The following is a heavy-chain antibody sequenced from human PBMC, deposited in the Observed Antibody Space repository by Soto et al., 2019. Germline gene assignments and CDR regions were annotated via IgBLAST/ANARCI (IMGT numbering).Heavy chain of an antibody. J-gene: IGHJ4*02. CDR3: AREPKRSTAFGSDTTLDY. V-gene: IGHV5-10-1*01. CDR1: GYSFTSYW. Sequence: EVQLVQSGAEVKKPGESLRISCKGSGYSFTSYWINWVRQMPGKGLEWMGRIDASDSYTNYSPHFQGNVTISADKSISTASLQWSSLKASDTAMYYCAREPKRSTAFGSDTTLDYWGQGTLVTVSS. D-gene: IGHD6-25*01. CDR2: IDASDSYT.